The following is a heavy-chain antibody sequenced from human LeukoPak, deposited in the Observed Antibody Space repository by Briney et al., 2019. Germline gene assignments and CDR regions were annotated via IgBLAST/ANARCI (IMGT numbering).Heavy chain of an antibody. Sequence: SETLSLTCAVYGGSFSGYYWSWIRQPPGKGLEWIGEINHSGSTNYNPSLKSRVTISLDTSKNQFSLKLSSVTAADTAVYYCARTLDSSGYYYDYWGQGTLVTVSS. CDR2: INHSGST. D-gene: IGHD3-22*01. V-gene: IGHV4-34*01. CDR1: GGSFSGYY. CDR3: ARTLDSSGYYYDY. J-gene: IGHJ4*02.